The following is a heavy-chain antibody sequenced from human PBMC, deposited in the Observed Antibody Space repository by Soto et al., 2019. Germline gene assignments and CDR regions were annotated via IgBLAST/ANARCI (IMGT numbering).Heavy chain of an antibody. CDR1: GYTFTRYT. Sequence: ASVKVSCKASGYTFTRYTMNWVRQAPGQRLEWMGWINPDNGNTKSSQKFQDRVIITRDTSASTAYMDLSSLRSEDTAVYYCAREAIVAGATTGMDVWGQGTTVSVYS. CDR2: INPDNGNT. J-gene: IGHJ6*02. CDR3: AREAIVAGATTGMDV. D-gene: IGHD1-26*01. V-gene: IGHV1-3*01.